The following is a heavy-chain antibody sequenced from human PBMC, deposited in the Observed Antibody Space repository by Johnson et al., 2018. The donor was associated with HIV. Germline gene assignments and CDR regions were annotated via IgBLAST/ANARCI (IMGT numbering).Heavy chain of an antibody. V-gene: IGHV3-30*04. CDR2: ISYDGSNK. Sequence: VQVVESGGGVVQPGRSLRLSCAASGFTFSSYAMHWVRQAPGKGLEWVAVISYDGSNKYYVDSVKGRFTISRDNSKNTLYLQMNSLRAEDTAVYYCAKGFYSSSSSDAFDIWGQGTMVTVSS. CDR3: AKGFYSSSSSDAFDI. CDR1: GFTFSSYA. J-gene: IGHJ3*02. D-gene: IGHD6-6*01.